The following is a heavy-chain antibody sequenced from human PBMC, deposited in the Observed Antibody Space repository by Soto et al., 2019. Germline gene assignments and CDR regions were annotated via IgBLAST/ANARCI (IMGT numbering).Heavy chain of an antibody. CDR3: ARAGGGYDSSGYRFDY. CDR2: IYYSGST. J-gene: IGHJ4*02. Sequence: NPSETLSLTCTVSGGAISSYYWSWIRQPPGKGLEWIGYIYYSGSTNYNPSLKSRVTISVDTSKNQFSLKLSSVTAADTAVYYCARAGGGYDSSGYRFDYWGQGTLVTVSS. V-gene: IGHV4-59*01. CDR1: GGAISSYY. D-gene: IGHD3-22*01.